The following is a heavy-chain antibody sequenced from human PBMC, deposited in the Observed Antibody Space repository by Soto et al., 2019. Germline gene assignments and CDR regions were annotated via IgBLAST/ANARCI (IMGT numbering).Heavy chain of an antibody. Sequence: LSLTCSVSGGSVRTGSYHWSWIRQPPGKGLEWIGFIPNNGSPDYNPSLKSRVVVSIDRSKNQFSLKVNSVTAADTAVYFCARIGWGGDSWGQGTLVTVSS. CDR1: GGSVRTGSYH. J-gene: IGHJ4*02. V-gene: IGHV4-61*01. CDR3: ARIGWGGDS. CDR2: IPNNGSP. D-gene: IGHD7-27*01.